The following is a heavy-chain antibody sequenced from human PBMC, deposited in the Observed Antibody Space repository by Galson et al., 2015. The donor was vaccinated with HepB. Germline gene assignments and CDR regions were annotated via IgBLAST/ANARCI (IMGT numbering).Heavy chain of an antibody. CDR3: SRDRGLSGHSKYYFEY. CDR2: ISYDGIYK. CDR1: GFTFYNYA. D-gene: IGHD1-26*01. V-gene: IGHV3-30-3*01. Sequence: SLRLSCAASGFTFYNYAMHWVRQAPGKGLEWVAIISYDGIYKYYADSVTGRFTISRDNSKNTLYLQMISLKPEDTAVYYCSRDRGLSGHSKYYFEYWGQGTLVTVSS. J-gene: IGHJ4*02.